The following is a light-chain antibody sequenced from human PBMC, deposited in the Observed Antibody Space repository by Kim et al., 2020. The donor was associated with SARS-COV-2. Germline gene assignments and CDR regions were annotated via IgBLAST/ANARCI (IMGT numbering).Light chain of an antibody. J-gene: IGLJ1*01. CDR2: EVS. CDR1: SSDVGGYNY. V-gene: IGLV2-8*01. CDR3: SSYAGKV. Sequence: QSALTQPPSASGSPGQSVTISCTGTSSDVGGYNYVSWYQQHPGKAPKLMIYEVSKRPSGVPDRFSGSKSGNTASLNVSGLQAEDEADYYCSSYAGKVFGTGTKVTVL.